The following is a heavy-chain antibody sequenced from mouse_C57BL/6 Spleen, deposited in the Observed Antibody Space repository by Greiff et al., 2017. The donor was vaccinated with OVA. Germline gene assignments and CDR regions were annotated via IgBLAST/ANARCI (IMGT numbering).Heavy chain of an antibody. CDR3: AQGDYYGSSAAWFAY. V-gene: IGHV2-4*01. D-gene: IGHD1-1*01. CDR1: GFSLTSSG. Sequence: QVQLQQSGPGLVQPSQSLSITCTVSGFSLTSSGVHWVRQPPGKGLEWLGVIWSGGSTDYKAAFISRLSISKDNSKSQVFFKMNSLQADDTAIYYCAQGDYYGSSAAWFAYWGQGTLVTVSA. CDR2: IWSGGST. J-gene: IGHJ3*01.